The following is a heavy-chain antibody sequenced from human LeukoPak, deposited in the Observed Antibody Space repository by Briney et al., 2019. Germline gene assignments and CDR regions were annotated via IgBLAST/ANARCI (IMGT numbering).Heavy chain of an antibody. D-gene: IGHD6-13*01. V-gene: IGHV3-7*01. CDR1: GFTFSSYA. J-gene: IGHJ4*02. CDR2: IKQDGSEK. CDR3: ARVVGYSSSWYALNY. Sequence: GGSLRLSCAASGFTFSSYAMSWVRQAPGKGLEWVANIKQDGSEKYYVDSVKGRFTISRDNAKNSLYLQMNSLRAEDTAVYYCARVVGYSSSWYALNYWGQGTLVTVSS.